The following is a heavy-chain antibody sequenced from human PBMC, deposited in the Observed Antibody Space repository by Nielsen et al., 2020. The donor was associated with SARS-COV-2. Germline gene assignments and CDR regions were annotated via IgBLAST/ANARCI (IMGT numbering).Heavy chain of an antibody. CDR3: ARDGGRRTMFGVNHRVRKDAFDI. D-gene: IGHD3-3*01. CDR2: ISSRSDYI. V-gene: IGHV3-21*01. Sequence: WIRQPPGKGLEWVSFISSRSDYIYYADSMKGRFTISRDNAKNSLFLQMNRLRVEDTAVYYCARDGGRRTMFGVNHRVRKDAFDIWGQGTMVTV. J-gene: IGHJ3*02.